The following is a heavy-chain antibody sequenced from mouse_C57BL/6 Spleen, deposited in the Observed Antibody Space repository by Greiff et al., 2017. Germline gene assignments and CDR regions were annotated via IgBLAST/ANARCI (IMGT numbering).Heavy chain of an antibody. D-gene: IGHD1-1*02. CDR1: GYSFTSYY. CDR3: ASGGYYAMDY. V-gene: IGHV1-66*01. CDR2: IYPGSGNT. J-gene: IGHJ4*01. Sequence: QVQLKESGPELVKPGASVKISCKASGYSFTSYYIHWVKQRPGQGLEWIGWIYPGSGNTKYNEKFKGKATLTADTSSSTAYMQLSSLTSEDSAVYYCASGGYYAMDYWGQGTSVTVSS.